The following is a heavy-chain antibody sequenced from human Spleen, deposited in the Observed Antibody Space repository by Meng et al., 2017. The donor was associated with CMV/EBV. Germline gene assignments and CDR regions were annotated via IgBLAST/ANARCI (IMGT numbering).Heavy chain of an antibody. D-gene: IGHD1-1*01. CDR2: IIPIFGTA. CDR3: AREGVVGTTIYFDY. CDR1: GGTFSNYG. J-gene: IGHJ4*02. Sequence: KASGGTFSNYGGHWVRQAPGQGLEWMGGIIPIFGTANYAQKFQGRVTITTDESTTTAYMELSSLRSDDTAVYYCAREGVVGTTIYFDYWGQGTLVTVSS. V-gene: IGHV1-69*05.